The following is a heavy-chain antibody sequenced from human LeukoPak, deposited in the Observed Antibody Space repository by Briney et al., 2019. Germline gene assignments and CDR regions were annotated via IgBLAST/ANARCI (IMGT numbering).Heavy chain of an antibody. V-gene: IGHV3-53*01. CDR3: GSGEWPQNY. D-gene: IGHD3-10*01. CDR1: GFTFSSYN. Sequence: GGSLRLSCAASGFTFSSYNMNWVRQAPGKGLEWVSLIYRGGNTYYADSVKGRFTISRDNSKNTLYLQMNSLRAEDTAVYYCGSGEWPQNYWGQGTLVTVSS. CDR2: IYRGGNT. J-gene: IGHJ4*02.